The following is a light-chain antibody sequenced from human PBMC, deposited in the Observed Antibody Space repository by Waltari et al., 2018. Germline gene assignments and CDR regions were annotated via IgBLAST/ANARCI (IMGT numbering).Light chain of an antibody. CDR3: MFWPSNVWV. J-gene: IGLJ3*02. CDR2: YKSDSEK. CDR1: RDINVVDFN. Sequence: QPVLTQPPSSSASPEDPASLTCTLPRDINVVDFNIYWYQQKPGSPPRFLLYYKSDSEKAQGSGVPSRFSGSKDASANAGILLISGLQSEDEADYYCMFWPSNVWVFGGGTKLTVL. V-gene: IGLV5-37*01.